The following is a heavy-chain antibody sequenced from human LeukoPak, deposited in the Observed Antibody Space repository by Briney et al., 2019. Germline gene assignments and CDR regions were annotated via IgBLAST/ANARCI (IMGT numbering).Heavy chain of an antibody. Sequence: GGSLRLSCAASGLSFSNYWMHWVRQAPGKGLVWVSRISSDGSIINYADSVKGRFTISRDNAKNTLYLQMNSLRVEDTAVYYCARPAVAGLRAGGYDYWGQGTLVTVSS. D-gene: IGHD6-19*01. J-gene: IGHJ4*02. V-gene: IGHV3-74*01. CDR3: ARPAVAGLRAGGYDY. CDR2: ISSDGSII. CDR1: GLSFSNYW.